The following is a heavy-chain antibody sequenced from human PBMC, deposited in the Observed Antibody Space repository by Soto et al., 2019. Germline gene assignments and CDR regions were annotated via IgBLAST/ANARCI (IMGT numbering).Heavy chain of an antibody. CDR2: ISAYNGNT. CDR3: AKDSSGGYGDPWDAFDI. J-gene: IGHJ3*02. CDR1: GYTFTSYG. D-gene: IGHD4-17*01. Sequence: ASVKVSCKASGYTFTSYGISWVRQAPGQGLEWMGWISAYNGNTNYAQKLQGRVTMTTDTSTSTAYMELRSLRVEDTALYYCAKDSSGGYGDPWDAFDIWGQGTMVTVSS. V-gene: IGHV1-18*04.